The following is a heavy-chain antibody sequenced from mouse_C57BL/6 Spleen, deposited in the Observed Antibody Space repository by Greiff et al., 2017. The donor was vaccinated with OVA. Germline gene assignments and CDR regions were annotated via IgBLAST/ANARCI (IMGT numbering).Heavy chain of an antibody. CDR2: IHPNSGST. J-gene: IGHJ3*01. D-gene: IGHD2-4*01. V-gene: IGHV1-64*01. CDR3: VPWDYDCDGGLGFAY. CDR1: GYTFTSYW. Sequence: QVQLQQPGAELVKPGASVKLSCTASGYTFTSYWMHWVKQRPGQGLEWIGMIHPNSGSTNYNEKFKSKATLTVDKSSSTAYMQLSSLTSEDSAVYDCVPWDYDCDGGLGFAYWGQGTLVTVSA.